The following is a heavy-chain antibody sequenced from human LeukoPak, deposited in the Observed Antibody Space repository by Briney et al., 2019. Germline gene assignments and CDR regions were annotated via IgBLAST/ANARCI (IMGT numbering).Heavy chain of an antibody. V-gene: IGHV3-30-3*01. CDR2: ISFDGGNK. Sequence: GGSLRLSCATSGFTFSMSAMHWVRLAPGKGLDWVAVISFDGGNKFYADSVKGRFSISRDNSKNTLYLQMISLGLDDTAVYFCARGRAGIAAAGFDYWGQGTLVTVSS. J-gene: IGHJ4*02. CDR1: GFTFSMSA. CDR3: ARGRAGIAAAGFDY. D-gene: IGHD6-13*01.